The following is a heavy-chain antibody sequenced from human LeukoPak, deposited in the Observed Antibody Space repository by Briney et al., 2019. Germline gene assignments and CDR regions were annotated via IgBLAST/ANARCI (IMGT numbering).Heavy chain of an antibody. CDR3: ARDGVRIADAFDI. V-gene: IGHV4-34*01. D-gene: IGHD6-13*01. CDR2: INHSGST. CDR1: GGSFSGYY. Sequence: SETLSLTCAVYGGSFSGYYWSWIRQPPGKGLEWIGEINHSGSTNYNPSLKSRVTISVDTSKNQFSLKLSSVTAADTAVYYCARDGVRIADAFDIWGQGTMVTVSS. J-gene: IGHJ3*02.